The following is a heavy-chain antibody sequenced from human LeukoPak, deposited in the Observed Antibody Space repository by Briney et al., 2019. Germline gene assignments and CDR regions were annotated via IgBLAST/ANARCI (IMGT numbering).Heavy chain of an antibody. D-gene: IGHD3-10*01. CDR2: IKQDGSEK. V-gene: IGHV3-7*01. J-gene: IGHJ4*02. Sequence: GGSLRLSCAASGFTFGSYAMSWVRQAPGKGLEWVANIKQDGSEKYYVDSEKGRFTISRDNAKNSLYLQMNSLRAEDTAVYYCAREDMVRGVMETYYFDYWGQGTLVTVSS. CDR3: AREDMVRGVMETYYFDY. CDR1: GFTFGSYA.